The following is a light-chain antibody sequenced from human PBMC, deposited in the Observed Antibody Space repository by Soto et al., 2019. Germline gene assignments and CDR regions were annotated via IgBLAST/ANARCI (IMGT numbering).Light chain of an antibody. CDR3: QQYNNWPRT. CDR2: GAS. V-gene: IGKV3-15*01. Sequence: EIVMTQSPATLSVSPEDRATLSCRGSQSVSSNLAWYQQKPGQAPRLLIYGASTRATGIPARFSGSGSGTEFTLTISSLQSEDFAVYYCQQYNNWPRTFGQGTKVEIK. J-gene: IGKJ1*01. CDR1: QSVSSN.